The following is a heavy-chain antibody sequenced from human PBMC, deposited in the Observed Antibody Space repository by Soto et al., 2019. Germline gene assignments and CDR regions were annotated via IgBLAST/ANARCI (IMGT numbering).Heavy chain of an antibody. CDR2: IVPMYDTP. D-gene: IGHD1-26*01. Sequence: VQLVQSGAEVKKPGSSVKVSCKVSGDTFSRSAISWVRQAPGQGLEWVGGIVPMYDTPVYAQKFRDRVTISADEFTTTVYMEMRSLSPDDSAVYFCAKEWGNRPVTGSAAFAVLGQGTLVTVS. V-gene: IGHV1-69*01. CDR1: GDTFSRSA. J-gene: IGHJ3*01. CDR3: AKEWGNRPVTGSAAFAV.